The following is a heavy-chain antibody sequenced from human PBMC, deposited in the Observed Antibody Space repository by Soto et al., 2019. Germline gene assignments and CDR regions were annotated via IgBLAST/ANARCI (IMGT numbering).Heavy chain of an antibody. CDR1: GGCFSGYQ. J-gene: IGHJ6*03. CDR2: INDSGNI. D-gene: IGHD3-10*01. Sequence: QVQLQQWGAGLLKPSETLSLTCAVYGGCFSGYQWSWIRQTPGKGLEWIGEINDSGNINYNPSLKSRVTILLDTPKKQISLKLSSVTAADSAVYYCARGLLLWFGELSRRGGYYYYMDVWGKGTMVTVSS. CDR3: ARGLLLWFGELSRRGGYYYYMDV. V-gene: IGHV4-34*01.